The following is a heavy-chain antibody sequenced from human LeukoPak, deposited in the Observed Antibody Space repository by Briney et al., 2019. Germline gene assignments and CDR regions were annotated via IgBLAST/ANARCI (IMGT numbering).Heavy chain of an antibody. CDR1: GFTVSSNY. Sequence: LTGGSLRLSCAASGFTVSSNYMSWVRQAPGKGLEWVSVIYSGGSTYYADSVKGRFTISRDNSKNTLYLQVNSLRAEDTAVYYCARLYSSSPLDYWGQGTLVTVSS. CDR3: ARLYSSSPLDY. CDR2: IYSGGST. D-gene: IGHD6-6*01. J-gene: IGHJ4*02. V-gene: IGHV3-53*01.